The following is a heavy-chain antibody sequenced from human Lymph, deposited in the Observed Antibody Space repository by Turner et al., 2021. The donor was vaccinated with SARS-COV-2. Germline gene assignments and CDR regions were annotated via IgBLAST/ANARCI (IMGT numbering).Heavy chain of an antibody. CDR2: ISGDGGGT. J-gene: IGHJ4*02. CDR1: GFTFDDYV. V-gene: IGHV3-43*02. CDR3: AKDPGYCSGGSCYSRTYFDF. Sequence: GESGGGVVQPGGYLRLSCAASGFTFDDYVMHCVRQATGKGLEWVSLISGDGGGTYYADSVKGRFTISRDNSNNYLSLQMNSLRAEDTALYYCAKDPGYCSGGSCYSRTYFDFWGQGTLVTVSA. D-gene: IGHD2-15*01.